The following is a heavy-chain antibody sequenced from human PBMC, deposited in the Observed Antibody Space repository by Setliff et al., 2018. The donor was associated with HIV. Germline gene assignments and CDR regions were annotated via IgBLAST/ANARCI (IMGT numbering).Heavy chain of an antibody. CDR3: ARDNKVAPLDF. V-gene: IGHV1-46*01. D-gene: IGHD5-12*01. J-gene: IGHJ4*02. CDR1: GYTFTRYY. Sequence: ASVKVSCKASGYTFTRYYMHWVRQAPGQGLEWMGIINPSGGSTSYSQKFQGRVTMTRDTSTTTVYMELSSLRSDDTAVYYCARDNKVAPLDFWGQGTLVTVSS. CDR2: INPSGGST.